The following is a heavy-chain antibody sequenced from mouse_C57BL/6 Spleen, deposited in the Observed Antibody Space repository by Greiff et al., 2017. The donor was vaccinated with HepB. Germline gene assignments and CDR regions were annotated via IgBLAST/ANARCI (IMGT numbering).Heavy chain of an antibody. CDR2: IDPSDSET. Sequence: VQLQQPGAELVRPGSSVKLSCKASGYTFTSYWMHWVKQRPIQGLEWIGNIDPSDSETHYNQKFKDKATLTVDKSSSTAYMQLSSLTSEDSAVYYCAREGYGSSPLDYWGQGTTLTVSS. CDR3: AREGYGSSPLDY. V-gene: IGHV1-52*01. CDR1: GYTFTSYW. J-gene: IGHJ2*01. D-gene: IGHD1-1*01.